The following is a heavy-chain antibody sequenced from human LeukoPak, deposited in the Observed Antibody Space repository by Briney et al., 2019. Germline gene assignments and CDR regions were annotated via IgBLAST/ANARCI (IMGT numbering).Heavy chain of an antibody. CDR2: IRYDGSNK. J-gene: IGHJ4*02. CDR3: AKDVRRVPPY. CDR1: GFTFSSYG. Sequence: PGGSLRLSCAASGFTFSSYGMHWVRQAPGKGLEWVAFIRYDGSNKYHADSVKGRFTISRDNSKNTLYLQMNSLRAEDTAVYYCAKDVRRVPPYWGQGTLVTVSS. D-gene: IGHD4/OR15-4a*01. V-gene: IGHV3-30*02.